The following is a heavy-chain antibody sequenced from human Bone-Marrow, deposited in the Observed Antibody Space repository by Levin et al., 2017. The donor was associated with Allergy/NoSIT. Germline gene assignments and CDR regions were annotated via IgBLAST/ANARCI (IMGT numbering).Heavy chain of an antibody. V-gene: IGHV3-23*01. Sequence: EASVKVSCAASGFTFSSYAMSWVRQAPGKGLEWVSAISGSGGTTYYADSVKGRFTISRDNSKNTLCLQMNNLRAEDTALYYCAKGDGFRPRFDYWGQGALVTVSS. D-gene: IGHD3-10*01. J-gene: IGHJ4*02. CDR2: ISGSGGTT. CDR1: GFTFSSYA. CDR3: AKGDGFRPRFDY.